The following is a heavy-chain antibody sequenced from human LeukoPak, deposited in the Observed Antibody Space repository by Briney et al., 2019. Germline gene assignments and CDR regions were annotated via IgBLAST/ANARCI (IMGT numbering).Heavy chain of an antibody. CDR3: ARTTSPWGYYDYVWGSYRGYYFDY. CDR1: GFTFSSYS. V-gene: IGHV3-21*01. CDR2: ISSSSSYI. D-gene: IGHD3-16*02. Sequence: GGSLRLSCAASGFTFSSYSMNWVRQAPGKGLEWVSSISSSSSYIYYADSVKGRFTISRDNAKNSLYLQMNGLRAEDTAVYYCARTTSPWGYYDYVWGSYRGYYFDYWGQGTLVTVSS. J-gene: IGHJ4*02.